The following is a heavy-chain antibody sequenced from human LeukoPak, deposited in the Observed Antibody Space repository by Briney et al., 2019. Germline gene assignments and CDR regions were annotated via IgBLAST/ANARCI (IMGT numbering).Heavy chain of an antibody. D-gene: IGHD4-17*01. J-gene: IGHJ4*02. CDR1: GFTFSSYG. CDR3: AKDYGDYGHYFDY. V-gene: IGHV3-30*02. CDR2: IRYDGSNK. Sequence: PGGSLRLSCAASGFTFSSYGMHWVRQAPGKGLEWVAFIRYDGSNKYCADSVKGRFTISRDNSKNTLYLQMNSLRAEDTAVYYCAKDYGDYGHYFDYWGQGTLVTVSS.